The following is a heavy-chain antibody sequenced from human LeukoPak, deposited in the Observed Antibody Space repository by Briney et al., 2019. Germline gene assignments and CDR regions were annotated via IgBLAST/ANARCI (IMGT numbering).Heavy chain of an antibody. CDR1: GFTFSRYW. D-gene: IGHD3-3*01. V-gene: IGHV3-74*01. CDR3: ARVSDSNYDFWSGYYYYMDV. Sequence: GGSLRLSCAASGFTFSRYWMHWVRQAPGKGLVWVSRMNSDGSSTRYADSVKGRFTISRDNAKNSLYLQMNSLRAEDTAVYCCARVSDSNYDFWSGYYYYMDVWGKGTTVTVSS. CDR2: MNSDGSST. J-gene: IGHJ6*03.